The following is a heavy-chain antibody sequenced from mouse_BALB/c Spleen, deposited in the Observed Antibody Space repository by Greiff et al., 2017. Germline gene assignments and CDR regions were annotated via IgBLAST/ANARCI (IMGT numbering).Heavy chain of an antibody. CDR2: IDPENGDT. Sequence: EVQLVESGAELVRSGASVKLSCTASGFNIKDYYMHWVKQRPEQGLEWIGWIDPENGDTEYAPKFQGKATMTADTSSNTAYLQLSSLTSEDTAVYYCNANYYDYDDYAMDYWGQGTSVTVSS. CDR1: GFNIKDYY. CDR3: NANYYDYDDYAMDY. D-gene: IGHD2-4*01. J-gene: IGHJ4*01. V-gene: IGHV14-4*02.